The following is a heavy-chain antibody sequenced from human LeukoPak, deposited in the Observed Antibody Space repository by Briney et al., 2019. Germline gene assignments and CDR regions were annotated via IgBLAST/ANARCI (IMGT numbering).Heavy chain of an antibody. Sequence: PSETLSLTCAVYGGSFSGYYWSWIRQPPGKGLEWIGEINHSGSTNYNPSLKSRVTISVDTSKNQFSLKLSSVTAADTAVYYCARWVVAADYYDYMDVWGKGTTVTVSS. CDR2: INHSGST. CDR1: GGSFSGYY. V-gene: IGHV4-34*01. J-gene: IGHJ6*03. CDR3: ARWVVAADYYDYMDV. D-gene: IGHD2-15*01.